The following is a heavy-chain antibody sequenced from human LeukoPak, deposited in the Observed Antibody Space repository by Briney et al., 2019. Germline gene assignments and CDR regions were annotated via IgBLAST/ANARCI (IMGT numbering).Heavy chain of an antibody. V-gene: IGHV4-4*07. D-gene: IGHD2-15*01. J-gene: IGHJ3*02. CDR3: ARVRGGSGLNAFDI. CDR2: IYASGST. CDR1: GGSISSYY. Sequence: PSETLSLTCTVSGGSISSYYWSWIRQPAGKGLEWIGRIYASGSTNYNPSLKSRVTMSVDTSKNQFSLKLSSVTAADTAVYYCARVRGGSGLNAFDIWGQGTIVTVSS.